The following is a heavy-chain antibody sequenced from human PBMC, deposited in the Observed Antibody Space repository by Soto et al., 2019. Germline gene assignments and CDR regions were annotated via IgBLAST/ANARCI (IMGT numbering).Heavy chain of an antibody. D-gene: IGHD6-19*01. V-gene: IGHV5-51*01. CDR1: GYSFTSYW. CDR3: ARQKITAYSSGWNFDY. CDR2: IYPGDSDT. J-gene: IGHJ4*02. Sequence: GESLKISCXGSGYSFTSYWIGWVRQMPGKGLEWMGIIYPGDSDTRYSPSFQGQVTISADKSISTAYLQWSSLKASDTAMYYCARQKITAYSSGWNFDYWGQGTLVTVSS.